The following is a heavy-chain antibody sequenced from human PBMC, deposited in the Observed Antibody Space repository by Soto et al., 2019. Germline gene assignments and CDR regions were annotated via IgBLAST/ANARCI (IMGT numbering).Heavy chain of an antibody. D-gene: IGHD3-10*01. J-gene: IGHJ4*02. Sequence: GGSLRLSCAASGFTFSSYGMHWVRQAPGKGLEWVAVIWYDGSNKYYADSVKGRFTISRDNSKNTLYLQMNSLRAEDTAVYYCARLDGSGSYYDDYWGQGTLVTVSS. CDR2: IWYDGSNK. V-gene: IGHV3-33*01. CDR3: ARLDGSGSYYDDY. CDR1: GFTFSSYG.